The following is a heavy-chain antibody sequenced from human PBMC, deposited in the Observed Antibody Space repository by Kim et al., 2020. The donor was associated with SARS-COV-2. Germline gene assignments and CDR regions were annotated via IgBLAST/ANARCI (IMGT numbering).Heavy chain of an antibody. D-gene: IGHD6-19*01. CDR2: IYYSGST. Sequence: SETLSLTCTVSGGSISSYYWSWIRQPPGKGLEWIGYIYYSGSTNYNPSLKSRVTISVDTSKNQFSLKLSSVTAADTAVYYCARYSSGPLGVDYWGQGTLVTVSS. V-gene: IGHV4-59*01. CDR3: ARYSSGPLGVDY. J-gene: IGHJ4*02. CDR1: GGSISSYY.